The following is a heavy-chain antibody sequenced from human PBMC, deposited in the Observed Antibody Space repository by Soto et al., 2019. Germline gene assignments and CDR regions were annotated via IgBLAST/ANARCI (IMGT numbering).Heavy chain of an antibody. Sequence: QVQLVQSGAEVKKPGSSVKVSCKASGGTFSSYAISWVRQAPGQGLEWMGGIIPIFGTANYAQKFQGRVTITADESTSTAYMELSSLSSEDTAVYYCARSSIVVVPAAIYYYYGMAVWGQGTTVTVSS. D-gene: IGHD2-2*02. CDR1: GGTFSSYA. J-gene: IGHJ6*02. V-gene: IGHV1-69*01. CDR2: IIPIFGTA. CDR3: ARSSIVVVPAAIYYYYGMAV.